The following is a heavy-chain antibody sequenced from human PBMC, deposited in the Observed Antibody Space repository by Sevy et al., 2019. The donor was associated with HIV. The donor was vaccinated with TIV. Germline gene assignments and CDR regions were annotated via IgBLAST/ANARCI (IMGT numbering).Heavy chain of an antibody. CDR2: IKQGGSET. CDR3: ARCQPDNYYHDGAVYYGLLFDH. J-gene: IGHJ4*02. CDR1: GFTFGDYW. Sequence: GESLKISCAASGFTFGDYWLTWVRQVPGKGLERVANIKQGGSETYYADSVKGRFSISRDNAKNSLYLQMNSLRAEDTAVYYCARCQPDNYYHDGAVYYGLLFDHWGQGALVTVSS. D-gene: IGHD3-9*01. V-gene: IGHV3-7*01.